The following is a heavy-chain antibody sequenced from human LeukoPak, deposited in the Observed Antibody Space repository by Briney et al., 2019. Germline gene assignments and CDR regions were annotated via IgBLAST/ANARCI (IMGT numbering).Heavy chain of an antibody. J-gene: IGHJ5*02. V-gene: IGHV1-46*01. D-gene: IGHD6-19*01. Sequence: ASVKVSCKASGYTFTSYYMHWVRQAPGQGLEWMGIINPSGGSTSYAQKFQGRVTMTRDTSTSTVYIELSSLRSEDTAVYYCAREAYSSGWQSRDAFDPWGQGTLVTVSS. CDR2: INPSGGST. CDR1: GYTFTSYY. CDR3: AREAYSSGWQSRDAFDP.